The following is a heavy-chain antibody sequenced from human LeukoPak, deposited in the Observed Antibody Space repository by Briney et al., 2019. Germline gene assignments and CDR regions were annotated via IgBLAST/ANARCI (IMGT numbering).Heavy chain of an antibody. CDR2: IYSTGSAI. V-gene: IGHV3-48*03. J-gene: IGHJ3*02. D-gene: IGHD2-15*01. CDR3: ARGIKTTPDAFDI. CDR1: GFNFNIYS. Sequence: PGGSLRLSCRASGFNFNIYSMNWVRQAPGKGLEWVSYIYSTGSAIHYADSVKGRFTVSIDSTKNSLYLQMNSLRAEDTAVYYCARGIKTTPDAFDIWGQGTKVTVSS.